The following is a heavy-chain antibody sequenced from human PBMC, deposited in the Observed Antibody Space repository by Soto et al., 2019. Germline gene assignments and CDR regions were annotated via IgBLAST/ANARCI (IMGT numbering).Heavy chain of an antibody. D-gene: IGHD3-16*01. CDR1: GYTFTDYG. CDR2: ISGYYSNT. CDR3: ARLRMRAMDV. J-gene: IGHJ6*02. V-gene: IGHV1-18*01. Sequence: ASVKVSCKASGYTFTDYGISWARQAPGQGLEWMGWISGYYSNTNYAQKLQGRVTMTTDTSTSTAYMELRSLRSDDTAVYYCARLRMRAMDVWGQGTTVTVSS.